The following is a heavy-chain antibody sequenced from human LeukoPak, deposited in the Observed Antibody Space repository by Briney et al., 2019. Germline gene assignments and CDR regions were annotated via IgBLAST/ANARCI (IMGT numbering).Heavy chain of an antibody. J-gene: IGHJ3*02. CDR1: GFTFINYA. CDR3: AKARSPHNVFDI. CDR2: IHARGDST. V-gene: IGHV3-23*01. D-gene: IGHD2-21*01. Sequence: GGSLRLSCAAAGFTFINYAMSWVRQAPGKGLEWVSAIHARGDSTFYADSVKGRFTISRDKSKNTLHLQMNSLRTEDTALYYCAKARSPHNVFDIWGQGTMVTVTS.